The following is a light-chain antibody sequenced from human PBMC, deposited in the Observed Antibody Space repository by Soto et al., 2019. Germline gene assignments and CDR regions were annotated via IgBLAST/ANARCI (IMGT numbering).Light chain of an antibody. V-gene: IGKV1-5*01. Sequence: DIQMTHSPSTLSASVGDRVTITCRASQNINNWLAWYQQKPGKAPKFLISDASSLASGVPSRFSGGGSGTEFTLTISSLQPDDFATYYCQQYHSYWTFGQGTKVDIK. J-gene: IGKJ1*01. CDR2: DAS. CDR1: QNINNW. CDR3: QQYHSYWT.